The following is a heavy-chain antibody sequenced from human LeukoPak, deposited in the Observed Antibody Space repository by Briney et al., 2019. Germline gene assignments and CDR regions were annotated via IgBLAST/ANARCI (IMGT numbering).Heavy chain of an antibody. CDR3: AKERGYGPADY. CDR2: LSGSGGST. Sequence: TGGSLRLSCAASGFIFNKHAMSWVRQAPGKGLEWVSGLSGSGGSTDYADSVKGRFTVSRDNSKNTLFLQMNSLRAEDTAIYYCAKERGYGPADYWGQGTLVTVSS. D-gene: IGHD5-18*01. J-gene: IGHJ4*02. CDR1: GFIFNKHA. V-gene: IGHV3-23*01.